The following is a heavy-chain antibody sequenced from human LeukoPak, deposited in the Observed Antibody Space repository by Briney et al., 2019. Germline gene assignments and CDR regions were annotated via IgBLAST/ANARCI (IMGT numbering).Heavy chain of an antibody. J-gene: IGHJ6*02. D-gene: IGHD3-3*01. CDR2: IYTSGST. Sequence: SETPSLTCTVSGGSISCYYWSWIRQPAGKGLEWIGRIYTSGSTNYNPSLKSRVTMSVDTSKNQFSLKLSSVTAADTAVYYCAREITIFGEDVWGQGTTVTVSS. CDR3: AREITIFGEDV. CDR1: GGSISCYY. V-gene: IGHV4-4*07.